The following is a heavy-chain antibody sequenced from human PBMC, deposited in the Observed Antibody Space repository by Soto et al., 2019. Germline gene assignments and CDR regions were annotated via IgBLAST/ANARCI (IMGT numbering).Heavy chain of an antibody. CDR2: IDPIESYT. J-gene: IGHJ5*02. CDR1: EDSFTTYR. V-gene: IGHV5-10-1*01. CDR3: ARHERIPTWFDP. Sequence: ESLKISWKGSEDSFTTYRISWVRQMPGKGLEWMGTIDPIESYTNYSPSFQGHVTISADKSISTAYLQWSRRKDSDTAMYFGARHERIPTWFDPWAQGTLVTVSS. D-gene: IGHD1-1*01.